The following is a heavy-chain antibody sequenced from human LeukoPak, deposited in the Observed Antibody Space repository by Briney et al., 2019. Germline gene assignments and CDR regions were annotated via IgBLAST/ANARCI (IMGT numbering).Heavy chain of an antibody. V-gene: IGHV4-39*07. CDR3: ARDEYYYDSSGYLSPWYYYYYMAV. Sequence: SETLSLTCTVSGGSISSSSYYWVWTRHPPGKGLDGIGSIYYSASTYYNPSLKIRLTISVHTSKNQFSLKLSSVTAADTAVYYCARDEYYYDSSGYLSPWYYYYYMAVWGKGTTVTVSS. CDR2: IYYSAST. CDR1: GGSISSSSYY. J-gene: IGHJ6*03. D-gene: IGHD3-22*01.